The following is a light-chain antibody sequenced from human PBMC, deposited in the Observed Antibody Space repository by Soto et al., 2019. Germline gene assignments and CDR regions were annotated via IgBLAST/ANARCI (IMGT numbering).Light chain of an antibody. CDR3: SSYKSSSTLYV. Sequence: QSVLTQPASVSGSPGQSITISCTGTSSDVGGYNYVSWYQQHPGKAPKLMIYDVSNRPSGVSNRFSGSKSGNTASLTISGFQAEDGANYYCSSYKSSSTLYVFETGTKVTVL. V-gene: IGLV2-14*01. J-gene: IGLJ1*01. CDR2: DVS. CDR1: SSDVGGYNY.